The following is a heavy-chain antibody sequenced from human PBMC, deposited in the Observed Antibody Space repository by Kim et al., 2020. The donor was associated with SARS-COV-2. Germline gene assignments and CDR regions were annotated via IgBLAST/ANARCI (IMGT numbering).Heavy chain of an antibody. D-gene: IGHD6-13*01. CDR3: ARMAAAGHPKRFTL. CDR2: IIPILGIA. CDR1: GGTFSSYA. V-gene: IGHV1-69*04. Sequence: SVKVSCKASGGTFSSYAISWVRQAPGQGLEWMGRIIPILGIAKYAQKFQGRVTITVDNSTSTAYMELSSLRSEDTAVYYCARMAAAGHPKRFTLWGQGT. J-gene: IGHJ5*02.